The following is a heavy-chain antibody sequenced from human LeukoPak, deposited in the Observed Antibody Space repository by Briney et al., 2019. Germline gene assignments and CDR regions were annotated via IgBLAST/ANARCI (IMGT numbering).Heavy chain of an antibody. J-gene: IGHJ3*02. V-gene: IGHV3-9*01. Sequence: SLRLSCAASGFTFDDYAMHWVRQAPGKGLEWVSGISWNSGSIGYADSVKGRFTISRDNAKNSLYLQMNSLRAEDTALYYCAKDRNGYCSGGSCLSDAFDIWGQGTMVTVSS. CDR1: GFTFDDYA. D-gene: IGHD2-15*01. CDR2: ISWNSGSI. CDR3: AKDRNGYCSGGSCLSDAFDI.